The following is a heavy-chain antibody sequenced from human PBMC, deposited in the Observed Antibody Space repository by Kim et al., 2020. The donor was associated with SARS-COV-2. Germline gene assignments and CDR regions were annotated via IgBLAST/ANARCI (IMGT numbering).Heavy chain of an antibody. J-gene: IGHJ4*02. D-gene: IGHD3-3*01. CDR2: INAGNGNT. CDR3: ARGHYVLRFLEWLSYPFDY. Sequence: ASVKVSCKASGYTFTSYAMHWVRQAPGQRLEWMGWINAGNGNTKYSQKFQGRVTITRDTSASTAYMELSSLRSEDTAVYYCARGHYVLRFLEWLSYPFDYWGQGTLVTFSS. CDR1: GYTFTSYA. V-gene: IGHV1-3*01.